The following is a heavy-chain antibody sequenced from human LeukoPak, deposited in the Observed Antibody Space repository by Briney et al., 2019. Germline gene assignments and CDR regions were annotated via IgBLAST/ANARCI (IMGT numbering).Heavy chain of an antibody. J-gene: IGHJ4*02. D-gene: IGHD1-20*01. CDR1: GYTFTGYY. CDR3: ARLGATNWNDVNY. Sequence: ASVKVSCKASGYTFTGYYMHWVRPAPGQGLEWMGRINPNSGGTNYAQKFQGRVTMTRDTSISTAYMELSRLRSDDTAVYYCARLGATNWNDVNYWGQGTLVTVSS. V-gene: IGHV1-2*06. CDR2: INPNSGGT.